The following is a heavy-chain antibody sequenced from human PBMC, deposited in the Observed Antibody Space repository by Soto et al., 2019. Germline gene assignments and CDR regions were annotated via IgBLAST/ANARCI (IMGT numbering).Heavy chain of an antibody. Sequence: PGGSLRLSCAASGFTFSSYSMNWVRQAPGKGLEWVSSISSSSSYIYYADSVKGRFTISRDNAKNSLYLQMNSLRAEDTAVYYCARDGSIETHFDYWGQGTLVTVS. J-gene: IGHJ4*02. CDR3: ARDGSIETHFDY. D-gene: IGHD3-22*01. CDR2: ISSSSSYI. V-gene: IGHV3-21*01. CDR1: GFTFSSYS.